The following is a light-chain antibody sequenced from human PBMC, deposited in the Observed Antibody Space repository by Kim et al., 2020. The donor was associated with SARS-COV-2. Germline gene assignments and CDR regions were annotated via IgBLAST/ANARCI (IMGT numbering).Light chain of an antibody. V-gene: IGLV3-1*01. CDR1: KLGDKY. CDR2: QDN. Sequence: VSQGQPAYITCSGNKLGDKYVCWYQQKPGLSPVLFIYQDNKRPSGIPERFSGSNSGNTVTLTISGTQAMDEADYYCQAWDSSTVVFGGGTQLTVL. J-gene: IGLJ2*01. CDR3: QAWDSSTVV.